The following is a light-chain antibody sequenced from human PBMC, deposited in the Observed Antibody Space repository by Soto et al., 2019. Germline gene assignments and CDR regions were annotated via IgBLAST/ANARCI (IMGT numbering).Light chain of an antibody. CDR1: QSISTW. J-gene: IGKJ1*01. CDR2: KAS. CDR3: QQYGSSFTWT. Sequence: DIHMTQSPSTLSASVGDRVTITCRAIQSISTWLAWYQQKPGKPPKVLIYKASSLESGVPSRFSSSGSGTIFTLTTGGLQPDDFATCYCQQYGSSFTWTCGQGTKVEN. V-gene: IGKV1-5*03.